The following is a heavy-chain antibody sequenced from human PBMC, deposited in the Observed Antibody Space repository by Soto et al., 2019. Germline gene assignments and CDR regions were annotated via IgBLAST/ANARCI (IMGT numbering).Heavy chain of an antibody. D-gene: IGHD2-15*01. CDR3: ARHLTYCSAGSCYPDFPYYGMDV. V-gene: IGHV4-39*01. CDR1: GGSISSSSYY. Sequence: SETLSLTCTVSGGSISSSSYYWGWIRQPPGKGLEWIGSIFYSGSTYYNPSLKSRVTISVDTSENQFSLKLSSVTAADTAVYYCARHLTYCSAGSCYPDFPYYGMDVWGQGTTVTVSS. J-gene: IGHJ6*02. CDR2: IFYSGST.